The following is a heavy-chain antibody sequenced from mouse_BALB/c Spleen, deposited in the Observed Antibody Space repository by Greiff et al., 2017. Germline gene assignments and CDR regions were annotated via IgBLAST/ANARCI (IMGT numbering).Heavy chain of an antibody. CDR3: ARSPYYGSSPAWFAY. CDR2: IWGGGST. J-gene: IGHJ3*01. D-gene: IGHD1-1*01. V-gene: IGHV2-6-5*01. Sequence: VKLVESGPGLVAPSQSLSITCTVSGFSLTDYGVSWIRQPPGKGLEWLGVIWGGGSTYYNSALKSRLSISKDNSKSQVFLKMNSLQTDDTAMYYCARSPYYGSSPAWFAYWGQGTLVTVSA. CDR1: GFSLTDYG.